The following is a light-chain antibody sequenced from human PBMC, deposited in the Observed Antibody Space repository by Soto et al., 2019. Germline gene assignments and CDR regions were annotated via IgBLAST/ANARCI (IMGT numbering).Light chain of an antibody. Sequence: EIVMTQSPATLSVSPGERATLSCRASQSVSSNLAWYQQKPGQAPRLLIYGASTRATGIPARFSGSGSGTEFTLTISSLQSEDFAVYYCLQYSSWPRWTFGQGTKVEIK. CDR3: LQYSSWPRWT. V-gene: IGKV3-15*01. CDR2: GAS. CDR1: QSVSSN. J-gene: IGKJ1*01.